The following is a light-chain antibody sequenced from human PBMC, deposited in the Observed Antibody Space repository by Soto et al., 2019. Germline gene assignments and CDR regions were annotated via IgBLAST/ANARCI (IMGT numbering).Light chain of an antibody. J-gene: IGKJ1*01. CDR2: KAS. CDR1: QSISNW. CDR3: QQYSTGYRT. V-gene: IGKV1-5*03. Sequence: DIQMTQSPSTLSASVGDRVTITCRASQSISNWLAWFQQKPGKAPKLLIYKASSLEGGVPSRFSGMGSGTEFTLTISSLQPDDFATYYCQQYSTGYRTFGQWTEVEIK.